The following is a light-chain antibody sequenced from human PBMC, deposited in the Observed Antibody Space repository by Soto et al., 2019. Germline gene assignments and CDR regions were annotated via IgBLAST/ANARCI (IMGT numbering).Light chain of an antibody. J-gene: IGKJ4*01. CDR3: HQVSFSHT. CDR2: KAS. CDR1: QSISNW. V-gene: IGKV1-5*03. Sequence: DIQMTQSPSTLSASVGDRVTITCRASQSISNWLAWYQQKPGKAPKLLIYKASTLESGVPSRFSGAGSGTEFTLTISSLQPDDFATYCCHQVSFSHTFGGGTKVEIK.